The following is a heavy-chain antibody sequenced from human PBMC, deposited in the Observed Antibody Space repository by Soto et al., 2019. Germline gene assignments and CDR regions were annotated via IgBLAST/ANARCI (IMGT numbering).Heavy chain of an antibody. CDR1: GGSISSSSYY. J-gene: IGHJ2*01. V-gene: IGHV4-39*01. CDR2: IYYSGST. CDR3: ARQLGYCSGGSCYSGWYFDL. D-gene: IGHD2-15*01. Sequence: QLQLQESGPGLVKPSETLSLTCTVSGGSISSSSYYWGWIRQPPGKGLEWIGSIYYSGSTYYNPSLKSRVTISVDTSKNQFSRKLSSVTAADTAVYYCARQLGYCSGGSCYSGWYFDLWGRGTLVTVSS.